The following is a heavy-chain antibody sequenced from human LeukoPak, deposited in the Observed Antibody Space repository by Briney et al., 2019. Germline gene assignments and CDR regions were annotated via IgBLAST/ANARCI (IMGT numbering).Heavy chain of an antibody. CDR3: AREAAFHCSSTSCSGRGWFDP. J-gene: IGHJ5*02. CDR1: GGSISSFY. CDR2: IYYSGST. D-gene: IGHD2-2*01. Sequence: SETLSLTCTVSGGSISSFYWSWIRQPPGKGLEWIGYIYYSGSTNYNPSLKSRVTISVDTSKNQFSLKLSSVTAADTAVYYCAREAAFHCSSTSCSGRGWFDPWGQGTLVTVSS. V-gene: IGHV4-59*12.